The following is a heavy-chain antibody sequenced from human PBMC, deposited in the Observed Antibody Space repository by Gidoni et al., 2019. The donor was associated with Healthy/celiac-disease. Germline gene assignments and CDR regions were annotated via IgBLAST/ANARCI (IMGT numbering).Heavy chain of an antibody. Sequence: VQLVQSGAEVKKPGASVKVSCKASGYTFTSYAINWVRQATGQGLEWMGWMNPNRGNTGYAQKFQGRVTMTRNTSISTAYMELSSLRSEDTAVYDCARGAYSYGKDYWGQGTLVTVSS. J-gene: IGHJ4*02. CDR3: ARGAYSYGKDY. CDR2: MNPNRGNT. V-gene: IGHV1-8*01. D-gene: IGHD5-18*01. CDR1: GYTFTSYA.